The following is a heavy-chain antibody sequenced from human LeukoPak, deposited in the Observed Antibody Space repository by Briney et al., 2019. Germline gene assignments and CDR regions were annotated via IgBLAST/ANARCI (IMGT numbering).Heavy chain of an antibody. V-gene: IGHV3-23*01. CDR2: ISGSGGST. CDR1: GFTFSSYA. Sequence: PGGSLRLSCAASGFTFSSYAMSWVRQAPGKGLGWVSAISGSGGSTYYADSVKGRFTTSRDNSKNTLYLQMNSLRAEDTAVYYCAKDGYYDSSGLFDYWGQGTLVTVSS. J-gene: IGHJ4*02. D-gene: IGHD3-22*01. CDR3: AKDGYYDSSGLFDY.